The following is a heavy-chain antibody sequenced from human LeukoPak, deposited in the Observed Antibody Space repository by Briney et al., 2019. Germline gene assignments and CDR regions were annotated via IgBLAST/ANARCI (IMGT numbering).Heavy chain of an antibody. D-gene: IGHD1/OR15-1a*01. V-gene: IGHV1-46*01. CDR1: GYTFTSYG. CDR3: ARDRRTNSDEGWYFDL. Sequence: ASVKVSCKASGYTFTSYGISWVRQAPGQGLEWMGIINPSGGSTSYAQKFQGRVTMTRDTSTSTVYMELSSLRSEDTAVYYCARDRRTNSDEGWYFDLWGRGTLVTVSS. CDR2: INPSGGST. J-gene: IGHJ2*01.